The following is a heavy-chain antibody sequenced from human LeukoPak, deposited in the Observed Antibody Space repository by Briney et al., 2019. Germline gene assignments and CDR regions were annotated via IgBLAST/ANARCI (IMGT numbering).Heavy chain of an antibody. V-gene: IGHV3-7*01. Sequence: GGSLRLSCAASGFTFSSYWMSWVRQAPGKGLEWVANIKQDGSEKYYVDSVKGRFTISRDNAKNSLYLQMNSLRAEDTAVYYCARDPVVKAVAGTGEEDDYWGQGTLVTVSS. J-gene: IGHJ4*02. D-gene: IGHD6-19*01. CDR2: IKQDGSEK. CDR3: ARDPVVKAVAGTGEEDDY. CDR1: GFTFSSYW.